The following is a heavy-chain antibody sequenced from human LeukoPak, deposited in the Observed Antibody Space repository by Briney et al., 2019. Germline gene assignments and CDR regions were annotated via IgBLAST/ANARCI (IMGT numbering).Heavy chain of an antibody. V-gene: IGHV5-51*01. Sequence: GESLKISCNGSGYSFTSYWIGWVRQMPGKGLEGMGIIYPGDSDTRYSPSFQGQVTISADKSISTAYLQWSSLKASDTAMYYCARREYQLLWYLDLWGRGTLVTVSS. D-gene: IGHD2-2*01. CDR2: IYPGDSDT. CDR1: GYSFTSYW. J-gene: IGHJ2*01. CDR3: ARREYQLLWYLDL.